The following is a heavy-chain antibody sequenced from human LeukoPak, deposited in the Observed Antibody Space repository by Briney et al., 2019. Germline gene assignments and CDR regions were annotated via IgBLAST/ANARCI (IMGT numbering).Heavy chain of an antibody. CDR3: ARQAYCSSTSCYGFDY. CDR2: INHSGST. Sequence: NPSETLSLTCAVYGGSFSGYYWSWIRQPPGKGLEWIGEINHSGSTNYNPSLKSRVTISVDTSKNQFSLKLSSVTAADTAVYYCARQAYCSSTSCYGFDYWGQGILVTVSS. D-gene: IGHD2-2*01. V-gene: IGHV4-34*01. CDR1: GGSFSGYY. J-gene: IGHJ4*02.